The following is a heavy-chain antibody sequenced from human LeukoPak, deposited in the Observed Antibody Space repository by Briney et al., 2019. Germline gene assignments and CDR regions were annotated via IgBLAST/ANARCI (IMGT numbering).Heavy chain of an antibody. CDR1: GGTFSSYA. Sequence: ASVKVSCKASGGTFSSYAISWVRQALGQGLEWMGRIIPIFGIANYAQKFQGRVTITADKSTSTAYMELSSLRSEDTAVYYCARDEGRGWCGGDCYETFDYWGQGTLVTVSS. CDR2: IIPIFGIA. CDR3: ARDEGRGWCGGDCYETFDY. D-gene: IGHD2-21*02. J-gene: IGHJ4*02. V-gene: IGHV1-69*04.